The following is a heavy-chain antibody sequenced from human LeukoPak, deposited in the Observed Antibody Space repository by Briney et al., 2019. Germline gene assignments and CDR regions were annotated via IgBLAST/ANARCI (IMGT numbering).Heavy chain of an antibody. Sequence: GRSLRLSCAASGFTFSSYAMHWVRQAPGKGLEWVAVISYDGSNKYYADSVKGRFTISRDNSKNTLYLQMNSLRAEDTAVYYCARSRVRGVILYYYYGMDVWGQGTTVTVSS. V-gene: IGHV3-30*01. CDR1: GFTFSSYA. D-gene: IGHD3-10*01. CDR2: ISYDGSNK. J-gene: IGHJ6*02. CDR3: ARSRVRGVILYYYYGMDV.